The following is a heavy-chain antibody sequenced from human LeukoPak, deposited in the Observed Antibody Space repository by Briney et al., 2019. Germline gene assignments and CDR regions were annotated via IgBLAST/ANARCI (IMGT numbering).Heavy chain of an antibody. CDR3: AKGTSSSAYYYYGMDV. D-gene: IGHD6-6*01. V-gene: IGHV3-23*01. CDR1: GFTFSSYA. Sequence: GGSLRLSCAASGFTFSSYAMSCVRQAPGKGLEWGSAISGSGGSTYYADSVTGRFTISRDNSKNTLYLQMNSLRAEDTAVYYCAKGTSSSAYYYYGMDVWGQGTTVTVSS. J-gene: IGHJ6*02. CDR2: ISGSGGST.